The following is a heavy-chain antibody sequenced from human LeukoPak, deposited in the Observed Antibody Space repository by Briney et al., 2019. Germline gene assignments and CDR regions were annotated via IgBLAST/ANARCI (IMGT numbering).Heavy chain of an antibody. CDR1: GFTFSSYS. CDR2: ISSSSSTI. V-gene: IGHV3-48*02. Sequence: GGSLRLSCAASGFTFSSYSMTWVRQAPGKGLEWVSYISSSSSTIYYADSVKGRFTISRDNAKNSLYLQMNSLRDEDTAVYYCARDHRYYDFYGMDVWGQGTTVTVSS. D-gene: IGHD3-3*01. CDR3: ARDHRYYDFYGMDV. J-gene: IGHJ6*02.